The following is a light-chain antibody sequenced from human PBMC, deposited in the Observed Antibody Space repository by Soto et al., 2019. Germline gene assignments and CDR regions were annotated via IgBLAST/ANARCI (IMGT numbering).Light chain of an antibody. CDR3: CSYGGSITLV. J-gene: IGLJ2*01. V-gene: IGLV2-23*02. CDR2: EVN. CDR1: SSDVGSYNL. Sequence: QSALTQPASVSGSPGQSITISCTGTSSDVGSYNLVSWYQQHPGKAPKLMIYEVNKRPSGVSNRFSGSKSGNTASLTISGLQGEDEADYYCCSYGGSITLVFGGGTKRAVL.